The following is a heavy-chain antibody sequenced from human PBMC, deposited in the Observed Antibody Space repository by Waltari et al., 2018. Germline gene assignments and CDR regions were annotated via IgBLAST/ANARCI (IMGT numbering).Heavy chain of an antibody. D-gene: IGHD6-6*01. CDR1: GFTFTTYG. Sequence: QVRLVESGGGVVQPGRSLRLSCAASGFTFTTYGMHWVRQAPGKGLEWVAVFSDDGSNKDYADSVRGRFTISRDISTNTLYLQMNSLRAEDTAVYYCAKDSAGNSGSSDYWGQGTLVIVSS. V-gene: IGHV3-30*18. J-gene: IGHJ4*02. CDR3: AKDSAGNSGSSDY. CDR2: FSDDGSNK.